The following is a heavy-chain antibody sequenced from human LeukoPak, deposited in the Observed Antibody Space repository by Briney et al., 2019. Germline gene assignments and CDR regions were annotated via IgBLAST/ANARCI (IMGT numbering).Heavy chain of an antibody. CDR2: INPNSGGT. V-gene: IGHV1-2*02. CDR3: ARLYSSGFDAFDI. J-gene: IGHJ3*02. D-gene: IGHD6-19*01. CDR1: GYTLTGYY. Sequence: ASVKVSCKASGYTLTGYYMHWVRQAPGQGLEWMGWINPNSGGTNYAQKFQGRVTMTRDTSISTAYMELSRLRSDDTAVYYCARLYSSGFDAFDIWGQGTMVTVSS.